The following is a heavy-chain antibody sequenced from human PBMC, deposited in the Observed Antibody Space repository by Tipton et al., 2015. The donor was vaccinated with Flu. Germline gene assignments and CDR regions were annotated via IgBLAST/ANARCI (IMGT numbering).Heavy chain of an antibody. Sequence: TLSPTCTVSGASLSGGGYYWSWIRQYPGKGLEWIGHILGNGNTFYKPSLKSRFTLSLDTSKTQFSLNVTSVTAADTAVYYCATLAITALYDFDYWGQGTLVTVSS. CDR2: ILGNGNT. V-gene: IGHV4-31*03. J-gene: IGHJ4*02. D-gene: IGHD1-20*01. CDR3: ATLAITALYDFDY. CDR1: GASLSGGGYY.